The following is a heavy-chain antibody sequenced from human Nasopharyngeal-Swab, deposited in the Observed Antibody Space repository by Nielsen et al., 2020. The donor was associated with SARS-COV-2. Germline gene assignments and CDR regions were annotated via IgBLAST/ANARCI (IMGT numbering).Heavy chain of an antibody. V-gene: IGHV1-2*06. CDR3: ARDLWQLVRPSNWFDP. CDR2: INPNSGGT. D-gene: IGHD6-6*01. Sequence: ASVKVSCKASGYTFTGYYMHWVRQAPGQGLEWMGRINPNSGGTNYAQKFQGRVTMTRDTSISTAYMELSRLRSDDTAVYYCARDLWQLVRPSNWFDPWGQGTLVTVSS. CDR1: GYTFTGYY. J-gene: IGHJ5*02.